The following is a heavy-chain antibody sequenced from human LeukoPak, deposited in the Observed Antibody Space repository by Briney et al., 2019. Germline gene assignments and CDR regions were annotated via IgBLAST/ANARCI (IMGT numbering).Heavy chain of an antibody. V-gene: IGHV4-59*11. J-gene: IGHJ4*02. CDR1: GGSINSHY. Sequence: PSETLSLTCTVSGGSINSHYWSWIRQPPGKGLEWTGYVFYPGSTNYNPSLKSRVTMSLDTSRDQFSLRLTSVTAADTAIYYCASRPADSIWYGVFDYWSQGTLVTVSS. CDR2: VFYPGST. CDR3: ASRPADSIWYGVFDY. D-gene: IGHD6-13*01.